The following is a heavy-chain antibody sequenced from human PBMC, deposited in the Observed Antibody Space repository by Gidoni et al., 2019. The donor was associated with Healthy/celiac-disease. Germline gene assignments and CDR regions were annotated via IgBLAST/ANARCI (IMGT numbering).Heavy chain of an antibody. V-gene: IGHV4-59*08. J-gene: IGHJ4*02. CDR3: ARRDAFCSGGSCLDY. Sequence: QVQLQESGPGLVKPSETLSLTCTVPGGSISSYYWSWIRQPPGKGLEWIGYIYYSGSTNYNPSLKSRVTISVDTSKNQFSLKLSSVTAADTAVYYCARRDAFCSGGSCLDYWGQGTLVTVSS. D-gene: IGHD2-15*01. CDR2: IYYSGST. CDR1: GGSISSYY.